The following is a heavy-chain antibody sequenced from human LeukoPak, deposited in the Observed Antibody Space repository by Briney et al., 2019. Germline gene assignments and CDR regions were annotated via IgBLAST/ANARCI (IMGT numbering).Heavy chain of an antibody. D-gene: IGHD6-13*01. CDR3: ARGTPGRRGGSSWYGSFDY. CDR1: GFTFSSYE. Sequence: PGGSPRLSCAASGFTFSSYEMTWVRQAPGKGLEWVSYISSSGSTIYYTDSVKGRFTISRDNAKNSVYLQMNSLRAEDTAVYYCARGTPGRRGGSSWYGSFDYWGQGTLVTVSS. J-gene: IGHJ4*02. V-gene: IGHV3-48*03. CDR2: ISSSGSTI.